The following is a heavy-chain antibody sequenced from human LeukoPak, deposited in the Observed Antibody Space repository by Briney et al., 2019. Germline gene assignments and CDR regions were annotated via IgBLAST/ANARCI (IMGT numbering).Heavy chain of an antibody. CDR2: IWNDGSNK. V-gene: IGHV3-33*01. D-gene: IGHD3-22*01. CDR3: ARIHSLYYYDSSGYGAFDI. Sequence: GRSLRLSCAASGFTFSSYGMHWVRQAPGKGLEWVAVIWNDGSNKYYADSVKGRFTISRDNSKNTLYLQMNSLRAEDTAAYYCARIHSLYYYDSSGYGAFDIWGQGTMVTVSS. J-gene: IGHJ3*02. CDR1: GFTFSSYG.